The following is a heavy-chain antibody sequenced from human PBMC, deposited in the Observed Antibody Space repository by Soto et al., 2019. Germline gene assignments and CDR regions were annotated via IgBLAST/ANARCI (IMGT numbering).Heavy chain of an antibody. V-gene: IGHV3-21*04. Sequence: PGGSLRLSCAASGFTFRNYAMNWVRQAPGKGLEWVSSISSSSSYIYYADSVKGRFTISRDNAKNSLYLQMNSLRAEDTAVYYCARVGHYYYYYMDVWGKGTTVTVSS. CDR1: GFTFRNYA. CDR2: ISSSSSYI. J-gene: IGHJ6*03. CDR3: ARVGHYYYYYMDV.